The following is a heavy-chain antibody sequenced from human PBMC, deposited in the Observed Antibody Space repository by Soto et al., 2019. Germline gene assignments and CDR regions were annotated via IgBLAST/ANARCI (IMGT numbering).Heavy chain of an antibody. Sequence: QVRLVEYGGGAVQPGDSLRLSCDDYEFTFTTYALHWVRQAPGKGLEWVAFISYTGANQYYADAVKGRFNVFRDNSNNIASLQMTSLNPEDSAVYYCARDAFLYIRGAYYDHWGHGTLVTVSS. J-gene: IGHJ4*01. CDR3: ARDAFLYIRGAYYDH. V-gene: IGHV3-30-3*01. D-gene: IGHD3-10*01. CDR1: EFTFTTYA. CDR2: ISYTGANQ.